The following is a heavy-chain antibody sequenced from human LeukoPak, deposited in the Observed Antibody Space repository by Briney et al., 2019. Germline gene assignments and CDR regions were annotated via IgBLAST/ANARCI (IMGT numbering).Heavy chain of an antibody. J-gene: IGHJ6*04. Sequence: GGSLRLSCAASGFTFSNAWMSWVRQAPGKGLEWVGRIKSKTDGGTTDYAAPVKGRFTISRDDSKNTVYLQMNSLKTEDTAVYYCTKGPILGYGDLDVWGKGTTVTVSS. V-gene: IGHV3-15*01. D-gene: IGHD4-17*01. CDR3: TKGPILGYGDLDV. CDR1: GFTFSNAW. CDR2: IKSKTDGGTT.